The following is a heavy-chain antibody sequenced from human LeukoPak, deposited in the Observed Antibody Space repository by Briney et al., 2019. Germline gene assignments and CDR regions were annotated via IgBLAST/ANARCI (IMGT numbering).Heavy chain of an antibody. CDR3: ATGGGSYLTTYYYYYMDV. J-gene: IGHJ6*03. D-gene: IGHD1-26*01. CDR1: GGSISSYY. CDR2: IYYSGST. V-gene: IGHV4-59*01. Sequence: SETLSLTCTVSGGSISSYYWSWIRQPPGKGLEWIGYIYYSGSTNYNPSLKSRVTITVDTSKNQFSLKLSSVTAADTAVYYCATGGGSYLTTYYYYYMDVWGKGTTVTVSS.